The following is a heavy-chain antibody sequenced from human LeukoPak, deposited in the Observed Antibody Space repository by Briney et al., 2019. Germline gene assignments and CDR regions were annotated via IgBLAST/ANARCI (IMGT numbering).Heavy chain of an antibody. CDR1: GGSISRSNYY. D-gene: IGHD3-10*01. Sequence: SETLSLTCTVSGGSISRSNYYWTWIRQPPGKGLEYLGYIYHSGITYYNPSLKSRVTISVDTSKNQFSLKLNSVTAADTAVYYCARDLTLAPEAQDAFDIWGQGTMVTVSS. CDR3: ARDLTLAPEAQDAFDI. J-gene: IGHJ3*02. V-gene: IGHV4-30-4*01. CDR2: IYHSGIT.